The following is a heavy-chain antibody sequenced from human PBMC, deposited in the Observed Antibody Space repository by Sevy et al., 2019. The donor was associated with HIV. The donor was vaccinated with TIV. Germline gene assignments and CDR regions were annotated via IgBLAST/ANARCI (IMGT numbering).Heavy chain of an antibody. V-gene: IGHV3-53*01. D-gene: IGHD3-3*01. CDR2: IYTGGGT. CDR1: GFIVTSHY. CDR3: ARVPRYDEPYYFDY. J-gene: IGHJ4*02. Sequence: GGSLRLSCAASGFIVTSHYMAWVRQAPVKGLEWVSSIYTGGGTYYADSVKGRFTISRDNSKNTLYLQMNSLSAEDTAFYYCARVPRYDEPYYFDYWGQGALVTVSS.